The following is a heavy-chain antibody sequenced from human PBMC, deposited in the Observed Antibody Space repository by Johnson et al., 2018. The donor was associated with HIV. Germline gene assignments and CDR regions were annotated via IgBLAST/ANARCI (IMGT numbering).Heavy chain of an antibody. CDR2: INSDGSST. V-gene: IGHV3-74*02. J-gene: IGHJ3*02. CDR3: ARGSRYTHDNDDVYLLHAFDI. Sequence: MQLVESGGGLVQPGGSLRLSCAASGFTFSSYWMHWVRQAPGKGLVWVSRINSDGSSTSYADSVKGRFTISRDSSKNTLYLQVNSLRAEDTAVYYCARGSRYTHDNDDVYLLHAFDIWGQGTVVTVSS. D-gene: IGHD3-16*01. CDR1: GFTFSSYW.